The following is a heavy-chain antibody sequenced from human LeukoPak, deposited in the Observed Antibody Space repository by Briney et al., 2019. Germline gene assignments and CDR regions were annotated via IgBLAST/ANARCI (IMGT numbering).Heavy chain of an antibody. J-gene: IGHJ4*02. CDR1: GFTFSSYT. CDR2: ISSSSCV. CDR3: ARTSSSWRFDY. Sequence: PGGSLRLSCAASGFTFSSYTMTWVRQAPGKGLEWVSSISSSSCVYYADSVKGRFTISKDNAKNSLYLQMNSLRAEDTAVYYCARTSSSWRFDYWGQGTLVTVSS. V-gene: IGHV3-21*01. D-gene: IGHD6-13*01.